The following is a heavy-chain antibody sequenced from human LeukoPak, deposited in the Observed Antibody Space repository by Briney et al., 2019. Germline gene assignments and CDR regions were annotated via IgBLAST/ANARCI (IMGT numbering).Heavy chain of an antibody. CDR1: GGSISSYY. CDR3: ASSGRAHYDYVWGSYRNHYFDY. D-gene: IGHD3-16*02. CDR2: IYYSGST. V-gene: IGHV4-59*01. Sequence: SETLSLTCTVSGGSISSYYWSWTRQPPGKGLEWIGYIYYSGSTNYNPSLKSRVTISVDTSKNQFSLKLSSVTAADTAVYYCASSGRAHYDYVWGSYRNHYFDYWGQGTLVTVSS. J-gene: IGHJ4*02.